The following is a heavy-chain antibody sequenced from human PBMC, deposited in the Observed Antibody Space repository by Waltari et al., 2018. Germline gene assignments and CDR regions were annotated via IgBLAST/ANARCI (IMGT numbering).Heavy chain of an antibody. CDR1: GFTFSSYA. Sequence: EVQLLESGGGLVQPGGSLRLSCAASGFTFSSYAMSWVRQAPGKGLEWVSAISGSGGSTYYADSVKGRFTISRDNAKNSLYLQMNSLRAEDTALYYCAKDEGAVAGSGWVDYWGQGTLVTVSS. J-gene: IGHJ4*02. V-gene: IGHV3-23*01. D-gene: IGHD6-19*01. CDR2: ISGSGGST. CDR3: AKDEGAVAGSGWVDY.